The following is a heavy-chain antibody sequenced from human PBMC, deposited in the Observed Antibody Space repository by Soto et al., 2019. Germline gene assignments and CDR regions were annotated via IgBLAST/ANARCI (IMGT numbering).Heavy chain of an antibody. Sequence: GGSLRLSCAASGFTFSSYAMHWVRQAPGKGLEWVAVISYDGSNKYYADSVKGRFTISRDNSKNTLYLQMNSLRAEDTAVYYCARGVVVTATCFDYWGQGTLVTVSS. CDR1: GFTFSSYA. V-gene: IGHV3-30-3*01. CDR2: ISYDGSNK. D-gene: IGHD2-21*02. J-gene: IGHJ4*02. CDR3: ARGVVVTATCFDY.